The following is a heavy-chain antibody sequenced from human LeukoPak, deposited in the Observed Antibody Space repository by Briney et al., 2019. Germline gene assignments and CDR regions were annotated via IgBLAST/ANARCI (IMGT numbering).Heavy chain of an antibody. Sequence: GRSLRLSCAASGFTFSTYGMHWVRQAPGKGLEWVAVIWYDGSNKYYADSVKGRFTISRDNSKNTLYLQMNSLRAEDTAVYYCGRDLFMIVVPGQNVLDYWGQGTLVTVSS. CDR3: GRDLFMIVVPGQNVLDY. J-gene: IGHJ4*02. D-gene: IGHD3-22*01. V-gene: IGHV3-33*01. CDR2: IWYDGSNK. CDR1: GFTFSTYG.